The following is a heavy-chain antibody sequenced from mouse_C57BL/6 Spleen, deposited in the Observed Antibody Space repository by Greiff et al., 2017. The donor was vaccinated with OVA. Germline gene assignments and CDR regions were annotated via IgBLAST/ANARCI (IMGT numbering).Heavy chain of an antibody. D-gene: IGHD1-1*01. CDR2: IDPSDSET. CDR1: GYTFTSYW. CDR3: ARGPYYYGRTLDY. V-gene: IGHV1-52*01. J-gene: IGHJ2*01. Sequence: QVQLQQSGAELVRPGSSVKLSCKASGYTFTSYWMHWVKQRPIQGLEWIGNIDPSDSETHYNQKFKDKATLTVDKSSSTAYMQLSSLTSEDSAVYYCARGPYYYGRTLDYWGQGTTLTVSS.